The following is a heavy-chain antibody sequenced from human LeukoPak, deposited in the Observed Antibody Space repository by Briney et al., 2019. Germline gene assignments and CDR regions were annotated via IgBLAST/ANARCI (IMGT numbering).Heavy chain of an antibody. J-gene: IGHJ5*02. CDR2: ISSSGSTI. Sequence: GGSLRLSCAASGFTFSDYYMSWIRQAPGKGLEWVSYISSSGSTIYYADSVKGRFTISRDNAKNSLYLQMNSLRAEDTAVYYCARDRSNGNNWFDPWGQGTLVTVSS. CDR3: ARDRSNGNNWFDP. CDR1: GFTFSDYY. V-gene: IGHV3-11*04. D-gene: IGHD2-2*01.